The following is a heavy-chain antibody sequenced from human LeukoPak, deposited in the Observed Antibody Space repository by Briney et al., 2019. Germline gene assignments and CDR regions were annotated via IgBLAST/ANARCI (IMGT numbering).Heavy chain of an antibody. CDR1: GFTFSSYW. CDR2: INSDGSST. V-gene: IGHV3-74*01. J-gene: IGHJ3*02. Sequence: QSGGSLRLFCAASGFTFSSYWMHWVRQAPGKGLVWVSRINSDGSSTSYADSVKGRFTISRDNAKNTLYLQMNSLRAEDTAVYYCSTGSGHAFDIWGRGTMVTVSS. CDR3: STGSGHAFDI. D-gene: IGHD3-10*01.